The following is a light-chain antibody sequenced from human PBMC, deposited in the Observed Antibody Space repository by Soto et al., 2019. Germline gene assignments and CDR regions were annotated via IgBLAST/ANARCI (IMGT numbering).Light chain of an antibody. J-gene: IGKJ1*01. CDR2: GAS. Sequence: EIVMTQSPATLSVSPGERATLSCRASQSVSSNLAWYQQKPGQAPRLLIYGASTRATGIPARFSGSGSGTEFTLTSSSLQCEDFAVYYCQQYNNWPQTFGQGTKVEIK. V-gene: IGKV3-15*01. CDR3: QQYNNWPQT. CDR1: QSVSSN.